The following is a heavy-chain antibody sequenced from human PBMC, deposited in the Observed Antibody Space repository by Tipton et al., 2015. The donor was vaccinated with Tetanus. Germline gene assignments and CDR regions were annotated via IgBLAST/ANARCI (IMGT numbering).Heavy chain of an antibody. Sequence: QVQLVQSGAEVKKPGASVKVSCKASGYTFTYYGVNWVRQAPGQGLEWMGWISPFNENVNYAEKFQGRLTMTTDRSTATVYMDLRSLRSDDTAVYYCARGRGLGPHEYFEHWGQGTLVTVSS. CDR3: ARGRGLGPHEYFEH. CDR1: GYTFTYYG. J-gene: IGHJ5*02. CDR2: ISPFNENV. D-gene: IGHD3/OR15-3a*01. V-gene: IGHV1-18*01.